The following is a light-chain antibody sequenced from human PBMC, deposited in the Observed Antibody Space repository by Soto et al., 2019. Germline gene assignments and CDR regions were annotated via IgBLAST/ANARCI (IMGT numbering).Light chain of an antibody. CDR2: AAS. CDR3: QLYGSSPPYT. CDR1: QSVSGFF. Sequence: EIVLTQSPGTLSLSPGERATLSCRASQSVSGFFLAWYQQKPGQAPRLLIYAASRRATGIPDRFSGGGSGTAFTLTISRLEPEDFAVYYCQLYGSSPPYTFGQGTKLEIK. J-gene: IGKJ2*01. V-gene: IGKV3-20*01.